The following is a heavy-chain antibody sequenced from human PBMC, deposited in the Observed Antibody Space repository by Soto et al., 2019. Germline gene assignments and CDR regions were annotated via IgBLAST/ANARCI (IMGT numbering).Heavy chain of an antibody. CDR1: GGSFSGYY. D-gene: IGHD3-16*01. CDR2: INHSGST. V-gene: IGHV4-34*01. J-gene: IGHJ3*02. Sequence: SETLSLTCAVYGGSFSGYYWSWIRQPPGKGLEWIGEINHSGSTNYNPSLKSRVTISVDTSKNPFSLKLSSVTAADTAVYYCARGALGGSLDIWGQGTMVTVSS. CDR3: ARGALGGSLDI.